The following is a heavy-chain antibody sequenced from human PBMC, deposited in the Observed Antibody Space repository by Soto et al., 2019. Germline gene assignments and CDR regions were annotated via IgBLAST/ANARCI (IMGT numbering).Heavy chain of an antibody. CDR1: GYTFTSYG. V-gene: IGHV1-18*01. CDR2: ISGYNGDT. J-gene: IGHJ4*02. D-gene: IGHD6-13*01. Sequence: ASVKVSCKASGYTFTSYGIRWVRQAPGQGLEWMGWISGYNGDTNYAQKYQGRVTMTTDTSTSTAYMELRSLRSDDTAVYYCARAPQTVAGAGIWYWGQGTLVTVSS. CDR3: ARAPQTVAGAGIWY.